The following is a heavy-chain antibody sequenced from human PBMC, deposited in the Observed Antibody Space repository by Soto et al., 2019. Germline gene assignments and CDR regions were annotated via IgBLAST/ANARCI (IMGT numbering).Heavy chain of an antibody. J-gene: IGHJ5*01. CDR3: ARGLGGFGEFGNWFDS. Sequence: QVQLAQSGAEVKKSGASVKISCKASGYLFTNYAIHWVRQAPGQRLEWMGWIDAANGNTKDSQNFQDRVTLTRDTSATRVYLDLSTLRSEDTAVYYCARGLGGFGEFGNWFDSWGQGTLVTVSS. V-gene: IGHV1-3*01. D-gene: IGHD3-10*01. CDR2: IDAANGNT. CDR1: GYLFTNYA.